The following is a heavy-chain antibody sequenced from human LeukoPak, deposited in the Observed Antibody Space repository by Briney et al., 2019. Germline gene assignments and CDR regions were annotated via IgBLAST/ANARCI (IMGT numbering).Heavy chain of an antibody. CDR1: GYSFTSFW. CDR2: IFPDDSHT. V-gene: IGHV5-51*01. Sequence: GESLKISCKGSGYSFTSFWIGWVRQMPGKGLEWMGIIFPDDSHTRYSPSFEGQVTISVDKSINAAYLHWSSLKASDTAMYYRVYQERRDGHLGAFDIWGQGTMVTVSS. D-gene: IGHD5-24*01. J-gene: IGHJ3*02. CDR3: VYQERRDGHLGAFDI.